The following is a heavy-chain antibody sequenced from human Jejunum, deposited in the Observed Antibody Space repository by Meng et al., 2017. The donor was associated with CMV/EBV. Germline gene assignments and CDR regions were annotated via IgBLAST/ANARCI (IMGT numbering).Heavy chain of an antibody. CDR3: ALFTRSWFDP. V-gene: IGHV2-5*02. D-gene: IGHD2-2*01. J-gene: IGHJ5*02. CDR1: GFTLSTCEVG. CDR2: IYWDDDK. Sequence: QITLEESGPTLVKPTQSLTLTCTFAGFTLSTCEVGVGWIRQPPGKALEWLAVIYWDDDKRYSPSLKSRLTITKDTSKNQVVLTLTNMDPVDTATYYCALFTRSWFDPWGQGTLVTVSS.